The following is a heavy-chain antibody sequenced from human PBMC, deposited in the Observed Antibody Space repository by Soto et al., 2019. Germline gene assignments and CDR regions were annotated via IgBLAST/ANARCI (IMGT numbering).Heavy chain of an antibody. Sequence: EVQLVESGGGLVQPGRSLRLSCAASGFTFDDYAMHWVRQAPGKGLEWVSGISWNSGSIGYADSVKGRFTISRDNAKNSLYLQMNSLRAEDTALYYCAKGRDGYYYYGMDVWGQGTTVTVSS. CDR3: AKGRDGYYYYGMDV. D-gene: IGHD2-21*02. CDR2: ISWNSGSI. J-gene: IGHJ6*02. V-gene: IGHV3-9*01. CDR1: GFTFDDYA.